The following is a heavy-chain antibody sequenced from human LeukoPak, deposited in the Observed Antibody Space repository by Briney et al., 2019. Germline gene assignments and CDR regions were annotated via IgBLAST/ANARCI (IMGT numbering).Heavy chain of an antibody. Sequence: GSSVKVSCKASGGTFSSYAISWVRQAPGQGLEWMGGIIPIFGTANYAQKFQGRVTITADESTSTAYMELSSLRAEDTAVYYCARGIHRRVPKENLEYWGQGTLVTVSS. CDR1: GGTFSSYA. V-gene: IGHV1-69*01. CDR3: ARGIHRRVPKENLEY. CDR2: IIPIFGTA. J-gene: IGHJ4*02. D-gene: IGHD1-14*01.